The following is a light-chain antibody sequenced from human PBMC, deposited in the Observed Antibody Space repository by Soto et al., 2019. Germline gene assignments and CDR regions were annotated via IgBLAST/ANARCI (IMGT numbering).Light chain of an antibody. CDR2: DVS. J-gene: IGLJ1*01. CDR1: SSDVGGYDY. Sequence: QSALTQPASVSGSPGQSIAISCTGTSSDVGGYDYVSWYQQHPGKAPKIMIYDVSNRPSGVSNRFSGSKSDNTASLTISGLQDEDEADYYCSSYTSISTYVFGTGTKVTVL. V-gene: IGLV2-14*01. CDR3: SSYTSISTYV.